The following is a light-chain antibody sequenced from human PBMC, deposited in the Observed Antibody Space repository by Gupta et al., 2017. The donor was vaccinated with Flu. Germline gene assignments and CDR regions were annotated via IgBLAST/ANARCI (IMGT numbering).Light chain of an antibody. CDR2: AAS. CDR1: QSISSY. Sequence: DLQLTQSPSSLSASVGDRLTITCRASQSISSYLNWYQQKPGKAPKLLIYAASSLQSGVPSRFSGRGSGTDFTLTISSLQPEDVATYYCQQSYRTPWTFGQGTKVEIK. V-gene: IGKV1-39*01. CDR3: QQSYRTPWT. J-gene: IGKJ1*01.